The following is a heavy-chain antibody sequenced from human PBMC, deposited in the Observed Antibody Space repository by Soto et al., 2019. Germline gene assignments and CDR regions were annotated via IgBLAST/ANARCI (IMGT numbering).Heavy chain of an antibody. D-gene: IGHD6-25*01. CDR1: GASINTSLNY. J-gene: IGHJ4*02. CDR2: TYYRGSN. Sequence: QVQLQESGPGLVKPSETLSLTCTVSGASINTSLNYWGWIRQPPGKGLEWIGSTYYRGSNYHNPSLQSRVTISVDTSKNTFSLKLNSVTAADTAIYYCARHAPPGVAAPFSHWGQGTPVTVSS. V-gene: IGHV4-39*01. CDR3: ARHAPPGVAAPFSH.